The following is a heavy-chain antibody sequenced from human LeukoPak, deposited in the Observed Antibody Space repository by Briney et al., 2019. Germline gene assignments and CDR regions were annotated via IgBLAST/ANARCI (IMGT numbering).Heavy chain of an antibody. CDR2: ISSSGSTI. CDR1: GFTFSSYN. CDR3: ARGRGGTYWLDY. J-gene: IGHJ4*02. Sequence: PGGSLRLSCAASGFTFSSYNMNWVRQAPGKGLEWVSYISSSGSTIYYADSVKGRFTISRDNAKNSLYLQMNSLRAEDTAVYYCARGRGGTYWLDYWGQGTLVTVSS. D-gene: IGHD2-15*01. V-gene: IGHV3-48*01.